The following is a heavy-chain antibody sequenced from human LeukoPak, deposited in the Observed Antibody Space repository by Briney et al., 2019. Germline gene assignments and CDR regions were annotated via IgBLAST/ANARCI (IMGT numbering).Heavy chain of an antibody. CDR3: AELGITMIGGV. CDR2: ISSNGGST. V-gene: IGHV3-64*01. D-gene: IGHD3-10*02. CDR1: GFTFSSYA. J-gene: IGHJ6*04. Sequence: AGSLRLSCAASGFTFSSYAMHWVRQAPGKGLEYVSAISSNGGSTYYANSVKGRFTISRDNSKNTLYLQMGSLRAEDMAVYFCAELGITMIGGVWGKGTTVTISS.